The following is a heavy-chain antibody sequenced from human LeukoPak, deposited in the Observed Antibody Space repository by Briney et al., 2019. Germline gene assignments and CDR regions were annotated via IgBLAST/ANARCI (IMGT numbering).Heavy chain of an antibody. CDR2: ITSSSTYI. J-gene: IGHJ6*03. D-gene: IGHD1-26*01. V-gene: IGHV3-21*01. CDR1: GGSFSGYY. CDR3: ARDPYSGSYSDYYYYYMDV. Sequence: ETLSLTCAVYGGSFSGYYWSWVRQAPGKGLEWVSSITSSSTYIYYADSVKGRFTISRDNAKNSLYLQMNSLRAEDTAVYYCARDPYSGSYSDYYYYYMDVWGKGTTVTVSS.